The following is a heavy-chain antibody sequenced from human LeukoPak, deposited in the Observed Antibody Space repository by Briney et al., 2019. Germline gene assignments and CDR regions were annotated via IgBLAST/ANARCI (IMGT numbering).Heavy chain of an antibody. J-gene: IGHJ6*03. Sequence: GESLKISCKGSGYSFTSYWIGWVRQMPGKGLEWMGIIYPGDSDTRYSPSFQGQVTISADKSISTAYLQWSSLKASDTAMYYCATSTVTTHPDYYYYYMDVWGKGTTVTISS. D-gene: IGHD4-17*01. V-gene: IGHV5-51*01. CDR2: IYPGDSDT. CDR3: ATSTVTTHPDYYYYYMDV. CDR1: GYSFTSYW.